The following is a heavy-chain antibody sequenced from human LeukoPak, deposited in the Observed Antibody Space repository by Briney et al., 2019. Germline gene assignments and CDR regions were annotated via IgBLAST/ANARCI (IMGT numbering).Heavy chain of an antibody. CDR2: IYYSGST. J-gene: IGHJ5*02. CDR3: ARVQLERRGKWFDP. Sequence: SQTLSLTCTVSGGSISRGGYYWSWVRQHPGKGLEWIGYIYYSGSTYYNPSLKSRVTISVDTSKNQFSLKLSSVTAADTAVYYCARVQLERRGKWFDPWGQGTLVTVSS. D-gene: IGHD1-1*01. CDR1: GGSISRGGYY. V-gene: IGHV4-31*03.